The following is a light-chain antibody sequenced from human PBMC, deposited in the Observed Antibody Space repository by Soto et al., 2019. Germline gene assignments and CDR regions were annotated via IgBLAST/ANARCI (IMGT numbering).Light chain of an antibody. CDR3: QQYNNWPPT. CDR1: QSVSNN. Sequence: EVVLTQSPGTLSLSPGDQATLSCRASQSVSNNYLAWYQQKPGQAPRLLIYGASNRATGIPDRFSGSGSGTEFTLTISSLQSEDFAVYYCQQYNNWPPTFGQGTKVDI. J-gene: IGKJ1*01. V-gene: IGKV3D-15*01. CDR2: GAS.